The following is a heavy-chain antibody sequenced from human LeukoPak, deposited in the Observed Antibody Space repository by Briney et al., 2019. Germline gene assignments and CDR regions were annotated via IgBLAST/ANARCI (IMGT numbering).Heavy chain of an antibody. V-gene: IGHV3-48*01. J-gene: IGHJ4*02. Sequence: GGSLRLSCAASGFTFSSFSMNWVRQAPGKGLEWVSYISSSGSTIYYADSVKGRFTISRDNAKNSLYLQMNSLRAEDAAVYYCVRDFLGAGSSFDYWGQGTLVTVSS. CDR1: GFTFSSFS. CDR2: ISSSGSTI. CDR3: VRDFLGAGSSFDY. D-gene: IGHD6-6*01.